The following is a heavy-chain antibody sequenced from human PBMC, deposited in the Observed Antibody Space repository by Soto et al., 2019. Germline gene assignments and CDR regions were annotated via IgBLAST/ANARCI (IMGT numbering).Heavy chain of an antibody. D-gene: IGHD3-22*01. V-gene: IGHV3-23*01. J-gene: IGHJ1*01. CDR2: ISGSGGST. CDR3: AQTDIYDSRCGWFQH. CDR1: GFTFSSYA. Sequence: EVQLLESGGGLVQPGGSLRLSCAASGFTFSSYAMSWVRQAPGKGLEWVSAISGSGGSTYYADSVKGRFTISRDNSKNTLYLQMNSLRAEDTAVYYCAQTDIYDSRCGWFQHWGQGTLVTVSS.